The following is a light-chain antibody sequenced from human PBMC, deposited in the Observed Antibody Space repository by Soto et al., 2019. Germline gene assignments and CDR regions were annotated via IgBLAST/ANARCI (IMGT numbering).Light chain of an antibody. CDR2: WAS. V-gene: IGKV4-1*01. Sequence: DIVMTQSPDSLAVSLGERATINCKSSQSVLYSSNNKNYLAWYQQKPGQPPKLLIYWASTRESGVPDRFSGSGSGTYFTLTISSLQAEDLAVYYCQHYYSTPLTFCGGTKVEIK. CDR3: QHYYSTPLT. J-gene: IGKJ4*01. CDR1: QSVLYSSNNKNY.